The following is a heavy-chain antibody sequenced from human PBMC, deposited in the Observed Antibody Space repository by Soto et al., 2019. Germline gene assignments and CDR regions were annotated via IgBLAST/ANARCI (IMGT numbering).Heavy chain of an antibody. V-gene: IGHV3-74*01. D-gene: IGHD6-19*01. CDR1: VFTCSTSW. Sequence: HPWWSLRLSCSASVFTCSTSWMHWVRQAPGKGLIWVSRINTDGTITSYADSVKGRFTISRDNAKNTLYLQMDSLRAEDTAVYYCASQQWDYWGQGTLVTVSS. CDR2: INTDGTIT. CDR3: ASQQWDY. J-gene: IGHJ4*02.